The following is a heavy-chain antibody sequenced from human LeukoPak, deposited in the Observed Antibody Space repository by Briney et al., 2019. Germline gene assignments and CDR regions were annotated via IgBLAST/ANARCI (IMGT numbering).Heavy chain of an antibody. CDR2: FSSSGSTT. J-gene: IGHJ6*02. D-gene: IGHD1-20*01. CDR3: AKLSGTTGVGYYYGMDV. V-gene: IGHV3-11*01. CDR1: GFTFSDYY. Sequence: GGSLRLSCAASGFTFSDYYMSWIRQAPGKGLEWVSYFSSSGSTTYYADSVKGRFTISRDNAKYSLYMQMNSLRAEDTAVYSCAKLSGTTGVGYYYGMDVWGQGTTVTVSS.